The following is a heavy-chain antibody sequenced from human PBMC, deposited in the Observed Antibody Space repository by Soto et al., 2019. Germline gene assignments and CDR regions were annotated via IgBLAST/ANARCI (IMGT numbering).Heavy chain of an antibody. J-gene: IGHJ4*02. D-gene: IGHD3-22*01. V-gene: IGHV2-70*01. CDR1: GFSLSTSGMC. CDR2: IDWDDDK. Sequence: SGPTLVNPTQTLTXTCTFSGFSLSTSGMCVSWIRQPPGKALEWLALIDWDDDKYYSTSLKTRLTISKDTSKNQVVLTMTNMDPVDTATYYCARTTPYYDSSGYYFDYWGQGTLVTVSS. CDR3: ARTTPYYDSSGYYFDY.